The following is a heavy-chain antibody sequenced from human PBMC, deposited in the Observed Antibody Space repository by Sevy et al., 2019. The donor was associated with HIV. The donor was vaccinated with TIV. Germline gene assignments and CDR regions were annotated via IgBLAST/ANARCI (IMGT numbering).Heavy chain of an antibody. V-gene: IGHV4-59*08. D-gene: IGHD1-26*01. CDR3: AGENAWGRGYS. CDR2: IYYNGHI. Sequence: ETLSLTCTVSGGSITSLYWNWIRQPPGKGLEWIANIYYNGHINYNPSLKSRVTLSLDTSKNQFFLRLSSVTAADTAMYYCAGENAWGRGYSWGQGTLVTVSS. CDR1: GGSITSLY. J-gene: IGHJ4*02.